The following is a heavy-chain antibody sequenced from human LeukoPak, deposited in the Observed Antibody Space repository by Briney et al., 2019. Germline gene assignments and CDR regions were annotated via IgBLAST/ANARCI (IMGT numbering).Heavy chain of an antibody. CDR3: NGRSGCSTMGFDP. D-gene: IGHD6-19*01. J-gene: IGHJ5*02. V-gene: IGHV3-15*01. Sequence: PGGSLRLSCAASGFTFSSYAMSCVRQAPGKGLEWVGRIKSEIDGGTTDYATPVKGGFTISRDDSKNTLYLQMNSLKTEDTAVYYCNGRSGCSTMGFDPWGQGTLVTVSS. CDR2: IKSEIDGGTT. CDR1: GFTFSSYA.